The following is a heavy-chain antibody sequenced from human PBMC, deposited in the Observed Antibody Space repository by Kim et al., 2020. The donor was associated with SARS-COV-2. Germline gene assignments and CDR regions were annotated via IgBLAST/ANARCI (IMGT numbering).Heavy chain of an antibody. D-gene: IGHD3-22*01. J-gene: IGHJ6*02. CDR3: ARDQGYYDSSGYYGMDV. Sequence: SVKVSCKASGGTFSSYAISWVRQAPGQGLEWMGGIIPIFGTANYAQKFQGRVTITAAESTSTAYMELSSLRSEDTAVYYCARDQGYYDSSGYYGMDVWGQGTTVTVSS. CDR2: IIPIFGTA. V-gene: IGHV1-69*13. CDR1: GGTFSSYA.